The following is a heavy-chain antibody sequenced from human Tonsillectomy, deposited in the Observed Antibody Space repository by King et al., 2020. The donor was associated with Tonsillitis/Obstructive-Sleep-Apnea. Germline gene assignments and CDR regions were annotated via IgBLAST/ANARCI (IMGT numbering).Heavy chain of an antibody. Sequence: VQLVESGGGVVQPGRSLRLSCAASGFTFSSYAMHWVRQAPGKGLEWVAVISYDGINKYYADSVKGRFTISRDNYKNTLYLQMNSLRAEDTGVFYCARGTGRHTAMDDYFDYWGQGTLVTVSS. CDR2: ISYDGINK. V-gene: IGHV3-30*04. D-gene: IGHD5-18*01. CDR3: ARGTGRHTAMDDYFDY. CDR1: GFTFSSYA. J-gene: IGHJ4*02.